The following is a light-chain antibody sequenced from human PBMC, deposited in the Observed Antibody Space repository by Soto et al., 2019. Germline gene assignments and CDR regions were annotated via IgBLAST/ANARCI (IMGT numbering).Light chain of an antibody. J-gene: IGLJ3*02. Sequence: QSVLTQPASVSGSPGQSITISCTGTSNDIGGYIYVSWYQHHPGKAPKLMIYEVSNRPSGISNRFSGSKSGNTASLTISGLQAEDEADYYCSSYTSSNTLVFGGGTKLTVL. V-gene: IGLV2-14*01. CDR3: SSYTSSNTLV. CDR1: SNDIGGYIY. CDR2: EVS.